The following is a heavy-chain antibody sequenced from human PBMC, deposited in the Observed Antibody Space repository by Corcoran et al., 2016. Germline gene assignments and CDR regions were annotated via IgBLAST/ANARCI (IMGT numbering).Heavy chain of an antibody. CDR3: ARAGISWYPGWFDP. CDR2: IWYDGSNK. V-gene: IGHV3-33*01. J-gene: IGHJ5*02. Sequence: QVQLVESGGGVVQPGRSLRLSCAASGFTFSSYGMHWVRQAPGKGLEWGAVIWYDGSNKYYADSVKGRFTISRDNSKNTLYLQMNSLRAEDAAVYYGARAGISWYPGWFDPWGQGTLVTVSS. D-gene: IGHD6-13*01. CDR1: GFTFSSYG.